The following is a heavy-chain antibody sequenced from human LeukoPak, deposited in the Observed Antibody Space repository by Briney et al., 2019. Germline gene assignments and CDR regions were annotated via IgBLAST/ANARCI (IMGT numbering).Heavy chain of an antibody. D-gene: IGHD3-3*01. J-gene: IGHJ4*02. V-gene: IGHV1-2*02. CDR2: INPNSGGT. CDR3: ARVTKRITIFGVVPYYFDY. CDR1: GYTFTGYY. Sequence: ASVKVSCKASGYTFTGYYMHWVRQAPGQGLEWMGWINPNSGGTNYAQKFQGRVTMTRDTSISTAYMELSRLRSDDTAVYYCARVTKRITIFGVVPYYFDYWGQGTLVTVSS.